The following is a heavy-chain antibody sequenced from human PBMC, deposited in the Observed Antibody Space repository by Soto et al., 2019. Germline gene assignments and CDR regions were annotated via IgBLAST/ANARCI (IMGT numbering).Heavy chain of an antibody. CDR2: FDPEDGET. CDR1: GYTFTELS. Sequence: GASVKVSCKVSGYTFTELSMHWVRQAPGKGLEWMGGFDPEDGETIYAQKFQGRVTMTEDTSTDTAYMELSSLRSEDTAVYYCATHPRHSSSWGYYYCGMDVWGKGTT. V-gene: IGHV1-24*01. J-gene: IGHJ6*04. CDR3: ATHPRHSSSWGYYYCGMDV. D-gene: IGHD6-13*01.